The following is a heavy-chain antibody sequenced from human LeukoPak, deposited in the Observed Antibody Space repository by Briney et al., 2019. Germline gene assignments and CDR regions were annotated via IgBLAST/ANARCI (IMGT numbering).Heavy chain of an antibody. CDR2: IKSDGGST. V-gene: IGHV3-74*01. CDR3: ASQTVVGATDY. CDR1: GFTFSSYW. D-gene: IGHD1-26*01. J-gene: IGHJ4*02. Sequence: GGSLRLSCAASGFTFSSYWMHWVRHAPGKGLVWVSRIKSDGGSTSYADSVQGRFTISRDNAKNTLYLQMNSLRAEDTAVYYCASQTVVGATDYWGQGTLVTVSS.